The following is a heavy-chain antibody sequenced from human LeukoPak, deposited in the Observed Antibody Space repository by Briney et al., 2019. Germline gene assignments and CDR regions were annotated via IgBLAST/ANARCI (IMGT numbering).Heavy chain of an antibody. V-gene: IGHV3-11*06. J-gene: IGHJ4*02. Sequence: GGSLRLSCAASGLTFSDSYMTWIRRAPGKGLECVSYISIGSSHIKYADSVKGRFTISRDDARNSLYLQMNSLRAEDTAVYYCARVVGDTGYYFDPWGQGTLVTVSS. CDR3: ARVVGDTGYYFDP. D-gene: IGHD2-21*01. CDR1: GLTFSDSY. CDR2: ISIGSSHI.